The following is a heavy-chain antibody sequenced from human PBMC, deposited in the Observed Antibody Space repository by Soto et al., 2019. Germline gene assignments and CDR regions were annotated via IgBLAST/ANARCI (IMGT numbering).Heavy chain of an antibody. CDR1: GFTFSDYG. V-gene: IGHV3-30*03. Sequence: TGGSLRLSCAASGFTFSDYGMRWVRQAPGKGLEWVAIISYNGNNKYSADSVKGRFTISRDNSKNTLYLQMNSLRAEDTAVYYCARDSGSLYYYGSGSQGPDYWGQGTLVTVSS. D-gene: IGHD3-10*01. CDR3: ARDSGSLYYYGSGSQGPDY. CDR2: ISYNGNNK. J-gene: IGHJ4*02.